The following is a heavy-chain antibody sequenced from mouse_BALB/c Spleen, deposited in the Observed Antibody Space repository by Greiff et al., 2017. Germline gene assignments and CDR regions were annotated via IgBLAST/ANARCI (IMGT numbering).Heavy chain of an antibody. CDR2: IYPGNGST. CDR1: GYNFTGND. V-gene: IGHV1S56*01. Sequence: QVQLQQSGPELVKPGALVKISCKASGYNFTGNDINWVKQRPGQGLEWIGWIYPGNGSTKYNEKFKGKATLTADTSSSTAYMQLSSLTSENSAVYFSAIKGGLGSDAWFAYWGQGTLVTVSA. D-gene: IGHD4-1*01. J-gene: IGHJ3*01. CDR3: AIKGGLGSDAWFAY.